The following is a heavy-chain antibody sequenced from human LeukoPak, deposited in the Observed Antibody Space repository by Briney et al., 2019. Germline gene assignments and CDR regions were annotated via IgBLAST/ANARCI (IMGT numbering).Heavy chain of an antibody. CDR3: ASQVIHNWFDP. CDR1: GFSLSTRGMR. V-gene: IGHV2-70*04. D-gene: IGHD2/OR15-2a*01. J-gene: IGHJ5*02. CDR2: IDWDDDK. Sequence: KESGPTLVKPTQALTLTCTFSGFSLSTRGMRVSWIRQPPGKALEWLARIDWDDDKFYSTSLKTRLTISKDTSKNPVVLTMTNMDPVDTATYYCASQVIHNWFDPWGQGTLVTVSS.